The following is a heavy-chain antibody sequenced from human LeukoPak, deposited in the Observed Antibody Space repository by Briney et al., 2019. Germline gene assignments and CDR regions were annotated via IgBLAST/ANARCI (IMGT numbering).Heavy chain of an antibody. V-gene: IGHV4-4*07. CDR1: GGSFSTYY. Sequence: SETLSLTCTVSGGSFSTYYWSWIRQPAGKGLEWIGHIYTSGTTNYNPSLKSRVTISVDTSKNQFSLKLSSVTAADTAVYYCARGLGWGGKLDYWGQGTLVTVSS. J-gene: IGHJ4*02. CDR3: ARGLGWGGKLDY. CDR2: IYTSGTT. D-gene: IGHD3-16*01.